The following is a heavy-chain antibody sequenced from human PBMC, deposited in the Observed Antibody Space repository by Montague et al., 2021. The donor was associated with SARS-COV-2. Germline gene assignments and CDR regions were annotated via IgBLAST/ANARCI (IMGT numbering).Heavy chain of an antibody. D-gene: IGHD3-9*01. V-gene: IGHV2-70*13. CDR2: IDWDYDK. CDR3: ARLGSAVPGIMSAYDIDI. J-gene: IGHJ4*02. CDR1: RFRIRTGRTS. Sequence: PALVKPTQTRPLTRTVARFRIRTGRTSGSELRPPPVYGLVWVAIIDWDYDKYYSASLKTRRTISKGPSTDQAVLTMTNMDPVDTGTDYCARLGSAVPGIMSAYDIDIWGQGTPVTVSS.